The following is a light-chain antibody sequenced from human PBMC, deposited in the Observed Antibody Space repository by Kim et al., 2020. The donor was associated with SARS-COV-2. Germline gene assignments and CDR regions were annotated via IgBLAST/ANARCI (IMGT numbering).Light chain of an antibody. Sequence: GDRVTLTCEASQGISTSLAWFQQKPGKVPKRLIYGASTLQSGVPSRLSGSGSGTEFTLTISSQQPEDFATYYWLQHKKYPYTFGQGTKLEI. V-gene: IGKV1-17*03. CDR3: LQHKKYPYT. J-gene: IGKJ2*01. CDR2: GAS. CDR1: QGISTS.